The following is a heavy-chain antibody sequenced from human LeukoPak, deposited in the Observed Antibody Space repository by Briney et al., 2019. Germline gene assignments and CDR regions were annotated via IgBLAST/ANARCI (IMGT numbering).Heavy chain of an antibody. CDR1: GGSISSYY. CDR3: ARLRGYYYDY. J-gene: IGHJ4*02. Sequence: SETLSLTCTVSGGSISSYYWSWIRQPPGKGLEWIGNIYYSGSTNYNPSLKSRVTISVGTSKNQFSLKLSSVTAADTAVYYCARLRGYYYDYWGQGTQVTVSS. V-gene: IGHV4-59*08. CDR2: IYYSGST. D-gene: IGHD5-12*01.